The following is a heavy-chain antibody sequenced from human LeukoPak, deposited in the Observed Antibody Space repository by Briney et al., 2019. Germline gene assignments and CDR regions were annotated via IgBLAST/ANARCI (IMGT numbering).Heavy chain of an antibody. CDR2: IYHSGST. V-gene: IGHV4-38-2*02. CDR3: ARWAASGIYSNWFDP. J-gene: IGHJ5*02. Sequence: SEALSLTCTVSGYSISSGYYWGWIRQPPGKGLEWIGSIYHSGSTYYNPSLKSRVTISVDTSKNQFSLKLSSVTAADTAVYYCARWAASGIYSNWFDPWGQGTLVTVSS. CDR1: GYSISSGYY. D-gene: IGHD1-26*01.